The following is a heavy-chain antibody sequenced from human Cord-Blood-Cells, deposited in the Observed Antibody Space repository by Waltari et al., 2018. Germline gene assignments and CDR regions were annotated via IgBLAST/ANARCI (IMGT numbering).Heavy chain of an antibody. J-gene: IGHJ3*02. D-gene: IGHD1-1*01. CDR2: ISGSGCST. CDR3: AREAFLQNAFDI. Sequence: EVQLLESGGGLVQPGGSLRLSCAASGFTFSSYAMSWVRQAPGKGLEWVSAISGSGCSTYYAGSVKGRFTISRDNSKNTLYLQMNSLRAEDTAVYYCAREAFLQNAFDIWGQGTMVTVSS. CDR1: GFTFSSYA. V-gene: IGHV3-23*01.